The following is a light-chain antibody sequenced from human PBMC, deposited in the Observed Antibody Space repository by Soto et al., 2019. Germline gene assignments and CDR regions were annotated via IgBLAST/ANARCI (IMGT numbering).Light chain of an antibody. CDR1: QSLLHITGETF. CDR2: EVS. Sequence: VVVTQSPLSLSVAPGQPASISCKSSQSLLHITGETFLFWYLQKPGQSPQLLIYEVSTRVSGVPDRFSGSGSGTDFTLDISRLQTDDVAIYYCMHSTHHSHTFGQGTRLEIK. J-gene: IGKJ5*01. CDR3: MHSTHHSHT. V-gene: IGKV2-29*03.